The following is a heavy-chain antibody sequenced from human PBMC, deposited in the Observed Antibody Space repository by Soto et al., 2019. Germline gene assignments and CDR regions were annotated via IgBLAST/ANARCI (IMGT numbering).Heavy chain of an antibody. J-gene: IGHJ4*02. CDR3: ASALDFWSAYFDY. CDR2: ISYDGSNK. D-gene: IGHD3-3*01. CDR1: GLTFSSGG. V-gene: IGHV3-30*03. Sequence: GDSLLLSCAASGLTFSSGGMHWFLLAPGKGLEWVAVISYDGSNKYYADSVKGRFTISRDNSKNTLYLQMNSLRTEDTAVYYCASALDFWSAYFDYWGQRSLVTVSS.